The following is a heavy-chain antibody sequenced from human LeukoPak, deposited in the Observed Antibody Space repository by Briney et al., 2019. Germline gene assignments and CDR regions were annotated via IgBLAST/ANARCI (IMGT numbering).Heavy chain of an antibody. V-gene: IGHV4-34*01. Sequence: PSETLPLTCAVYGGSFSGYYWSWIRQPPGKGLEWIGEINHSGSTNYNPSLKSRVTISVDTSKNQFSLKLSSVTAADTAVYYCASELYCSSTSCHDYWGQGTLVTVSS. D-gene: IGHD2-2*01. CDR1: GGSFSGYY. CDR2: INHSGST. J-gene: IGHJ4*02. CDR3: ASELYCSSTSCHDY.